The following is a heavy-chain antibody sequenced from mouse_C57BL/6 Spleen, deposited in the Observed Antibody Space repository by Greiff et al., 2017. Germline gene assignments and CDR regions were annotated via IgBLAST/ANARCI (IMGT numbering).Heavy chain of an antibody. Sequence: VQLQQSGAELVRPGASVKLSCTASGFNIKDDYMHWVKQRPEQGLEWIGWIDPENGDTEYAPKFPGKATLTADTSSNTAYLQLSSLTAEDTAVCDSTAIGARDYWGQGTTLTVSS. D-gene: IGHD2-14*01. J-gene: IGHJ2*01. V-gene: IGHV14-4*01. CDR2: IDPENGDT. CDR3: TAIGARDY. CDR1: GFNIKDDY.